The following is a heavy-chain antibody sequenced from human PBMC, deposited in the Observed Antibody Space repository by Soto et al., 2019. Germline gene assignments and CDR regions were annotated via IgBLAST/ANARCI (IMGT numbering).Heavy chain of an antibody. D-gene: IGHD3-22*01. CDR2: ITGSGVMT. CDR1: GFNFDVYA. V-gene: IGHV3-23*01. CDR3: AKDYYDSSGSRYFYALAV. Sequence: GGSLRLSCLGSGFNFDVYAVSWVRQAPGKGLEWVSGITGSGVMTYYGDSVRGRFTISRDNSKNTLYLQMNSLRAEDTAVYYCAKDYYDSSGSRYFYALAVWGQGTTVTVSS. J-gene: IGHJ6*02.